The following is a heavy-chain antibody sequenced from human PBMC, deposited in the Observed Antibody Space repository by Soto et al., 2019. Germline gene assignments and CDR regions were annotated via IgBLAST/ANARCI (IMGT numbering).Heavy chain of an antibody. CDR3: AKDIKRPAGTNVIYDS. CDR2: ISASGSAT. CDR1: GFSFSTYA. D-gene: IGHD2-8*01. J-gene: IGHJ4*02. V-gene: IGHV3-23*01. Sequence: EVQLLESGGSLVQPGGSLRLSCAASGFSFSTYAMGWVRQAPGKGLEWVSAISASGSATYYADPVKGRFTISRDNSGDTLSLQMNSLRAGDTAVYYCAKDIKRPAGTNVIYDSWGQGSLVTVSS.